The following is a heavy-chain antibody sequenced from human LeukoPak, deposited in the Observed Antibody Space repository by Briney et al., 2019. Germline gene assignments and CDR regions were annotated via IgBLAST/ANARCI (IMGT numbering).Heavy chain of an antibody. J-gene: IGHJ4*02. CDR3: ARSKGIAAHGHSNFNFDY. CDR2: IYYSGST. D-gene: IGHD6-13*01. Sequence: PSETLSLTCTVSGGSISSYYWSWIRQPPGKGLEWIGYIYYSGSTNYNPSLKSRVTISVDTSKNQFSLKLSSVTAADTAVYYCARSKGIAAHGHSNFNFDYWGQGTLVTVSS. CDR1: GGSISSYY. V-gene: IGHV4-59*08.